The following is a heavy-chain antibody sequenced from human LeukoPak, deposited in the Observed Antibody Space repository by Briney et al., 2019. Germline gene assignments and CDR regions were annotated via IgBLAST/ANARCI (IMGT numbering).Heavy chain of an antibody. CDR1: GGSFSGYY. CDR3: ASNYYYDSSGYQ. Sequence: SETLSLTCAVYGGSFSGYYWSWIRQPPGKGLEWIGEINHSGSTNYNTSLKSRVTKSVDTSKNQFSLKLSSVTAADTAVYYCASNYYYDSSGYQWGQGTLVTVSS. CDR2: INHSGST. V-gene: IGHV4-34*01. D-gene: IGHD3-22*01. J-gene: IGHJ4*02.